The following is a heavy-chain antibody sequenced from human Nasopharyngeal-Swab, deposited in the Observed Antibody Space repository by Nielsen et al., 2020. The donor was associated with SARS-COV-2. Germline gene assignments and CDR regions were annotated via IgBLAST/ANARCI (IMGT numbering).Heavy chain of an antibody. CDR1: GGSISTSSYY. V-gene: IGHV4-39*07. D-gene: IGHD6-19*01. Sequence: SETLSLTCTVSGGSISTSSYYWGWIRQPPGKGLEWIGTIYYGGSTYYNPSLKSRITISIDTSKNQFSLKLSSVTAADTAVYYCARDGYRSGWYPNRFDPWGQGTLVTVSS. CDR3: ARDGYRSGWYPNRFDP. J-gene: IGHJ5*02. CDR2: IYYGGST.